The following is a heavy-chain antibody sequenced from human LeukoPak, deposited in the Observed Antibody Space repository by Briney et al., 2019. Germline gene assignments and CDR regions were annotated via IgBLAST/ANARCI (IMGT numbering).Heavy chain of an antibody. V-gene: IGHV4-30-4*01. CDR3: ARGVPMVRGVTYFDY. Sequence: SETLSLTCTVSGGSISSGDYYWSWIRQPPGKGLEWIGYIYYSGSTYYNPSLKSRVTISVNTSKNQFSLKLSSVTAADTAVYYCARGVPMVRGVTYFDYWGQGTLVTVSS. CDR2: IYYSGST. D-gene: IGHD3-10*01. J-gene: IGHJ4*02. CDR1: GGSISSGDYY.